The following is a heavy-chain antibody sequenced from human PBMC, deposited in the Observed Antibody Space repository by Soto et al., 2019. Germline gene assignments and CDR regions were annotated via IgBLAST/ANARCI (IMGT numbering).Heavy chain of an antibody. V-gene: IGHV3-66*01. D-gene: IGHD3-9*01. CDR2: IYSGGST. J-gene: IGHJ4*02. Sequence: EVQLVESGGGLVQPGGSLRLSCAASGFTVSSNYMSWVRQAPGKGLEWVSVIYSGGSTYYADSVKGRFTISRDNSKNTLYLQMNSLRAEDTAVYYCARDRPHYDILTGYQGGYFDYWCQGTLVTVSS. CDR1: GFTVSSNY. CDR3: ARDRPHYDILTGYQGGYFDY.